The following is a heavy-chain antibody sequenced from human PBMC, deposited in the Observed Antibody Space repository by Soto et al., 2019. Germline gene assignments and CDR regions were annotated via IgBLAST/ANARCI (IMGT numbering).Heavy chain of an antibody. CDR1: GFTFSSYG. CDR2: ISYDGSNK. D-gene: IGHD5-12*01. CDR3: AKDSGYDSLSAY. Sequence: QVQLVESGGGVVQPGRSLRLSCAASGFTFSSYGMHWVRQAPGKGLEWVAVISYDGSNKYYADSVKGRFTISRDNSKNTLYLQMNSLRAEDTAVYYFAKDSGYDSLSAYWGQGTLVTVSS. J-gene: IGHJ4*02. V-gene: IGHV3-30*18.